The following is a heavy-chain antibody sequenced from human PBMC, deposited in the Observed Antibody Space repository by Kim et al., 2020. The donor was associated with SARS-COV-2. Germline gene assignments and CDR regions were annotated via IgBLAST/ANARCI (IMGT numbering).Heavy chain of an antibody. D-gene: IGHD3-10*01. Sequence: YIDYAYSVKGRFTISRDNAKNSLYLQMNSLRAEDTAVYYCARFGESYFDYWGQGTLVTVSS. J-gene: IGHJ4*02. CDR3: ARFGESYFDY. CDR2: YI. V-gene: IGHV3-21*01.